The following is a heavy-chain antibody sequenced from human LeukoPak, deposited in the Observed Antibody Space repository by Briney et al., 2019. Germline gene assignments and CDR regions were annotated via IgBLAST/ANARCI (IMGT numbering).Heavy chain of an antibody. CDR2: IYHSGST. V-gene: IGHV4-38-2*01. J-gene: IGHJ6*03. Sequence: SETLSLTCAVSGYSISSGYYWGWIRPPPGKGLEWIGIIYHSGSTYYNPSLKSRVTISVDTSKNQFSLKLSSVTAADTAVYYCARTYAAAGTVFSAGYYYMDVWGKGTTVTVSS. CDR3: ARTYAAAGTVFSAGYYYMDV. D-gene: IGHD6-13*01. CDR1: GYSISSGYY.